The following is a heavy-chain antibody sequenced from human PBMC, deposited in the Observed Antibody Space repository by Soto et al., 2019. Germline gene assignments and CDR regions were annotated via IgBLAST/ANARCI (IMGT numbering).Heavy chain of an antibody. CDR1: EDTFTRYV. CDR2: INAGNGNT. CDR3: ATSTIDTSTWKQYFYGMDV. V-gene: IGHV1-3*01. D-gene: IGHD6-13*01. Sequence: PSVKVSCKASEDTFTRYVIHWVRQAPGQRLEWMGWINAGNGNTKYSQNFQGRVTITRDASASTAYMELSSLRSQDTAVYYCATSTIDTSTWKQYFYGMDVWGQGSTVTVSS. J-gene: IGHJ6*02.